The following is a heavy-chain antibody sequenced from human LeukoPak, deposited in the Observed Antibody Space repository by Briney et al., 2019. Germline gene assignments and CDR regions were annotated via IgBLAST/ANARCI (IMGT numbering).Heavy chain of an antibody. CDR2: IYHSGST. D-gene: IGHD1-26*01. CDR3: ARDVGRELLTY. CDR1: GGSISSGGYS. Sequence: SQTLSLTCAVSGGSISSGGYSWSWIRQPPGKGLEWIGYIYHSGSTYYNPSLKSRVTISVDRSKNQFSLKLSSVTAADTAVYYCARDVGRELLTYWGQGTLVTVSS. J-gene: IGHJ4*02. V-gene: IGHV4-30-2*01.